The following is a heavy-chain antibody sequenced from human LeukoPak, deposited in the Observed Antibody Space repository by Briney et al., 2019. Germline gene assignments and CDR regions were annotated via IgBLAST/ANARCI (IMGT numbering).Heavy chain of an antibody. CDR3: ARVFRGRGSGSTPYFAY. CDR1: GFTFSSYS. D-gene: IGHD3-10*01. V-gene: IGHV3-21*01. J-gene: IGHJ4*02. CDR2: ISSSSSYI. Sequence: AGGSLRLSCAASGFTFSSYSMNGVRQAPGKGLEWVSSISSSSSYIYYADSVKGRFTISRDNAKNSLYLQMNSLRAEDTAVYYCARVFRGRGSGSTPYFAYWGQGTLVTVSS.